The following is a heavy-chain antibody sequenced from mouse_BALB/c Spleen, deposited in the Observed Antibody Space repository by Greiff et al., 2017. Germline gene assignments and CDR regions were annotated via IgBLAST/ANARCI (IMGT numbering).Heavy chain of an antibody. CDR2: IDPANGNT. J-gene: IGHJ4*01. D-gene: IGHD3-3*01. Sequence: EVKLQESGAELVKPGASVKLSCTASGFNIKDTYMHWVKQRPEQGLEWIGRIDPANGNTKYDPKFQGKATITADTSSNTAYLQLSSLTSEDTAVYYCAKGDGYGAMDYWGQGTSVTVSS. CDR3: AKGDGYGAMDY. CDR1: GFNIKDTY. V-gene: IGHV14-3*02.